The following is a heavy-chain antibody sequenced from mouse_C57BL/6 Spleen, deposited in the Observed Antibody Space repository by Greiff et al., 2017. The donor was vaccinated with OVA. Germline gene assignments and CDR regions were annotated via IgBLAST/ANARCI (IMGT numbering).Heavy chain of an antibody. D-gene: IGHD2-4*01. CDR1: GYTFTGYW. CDR3: ARWGLRRYYAMDY. V-gene: IGHV1-9*01. Sequence: VQLQPSGAELMKPGASVKLSCKATGYTFTGYWIEWVKQRPGHGLEWIGEILPGSGSTNYNEKFKGKATFTADTSSNTAYMQLSSLTTEDSAIYYCARWGLRRYYAMDYWGQGTSVTVSS. CDR2: ILPGSGST. J-gene: IGHJ4*01.